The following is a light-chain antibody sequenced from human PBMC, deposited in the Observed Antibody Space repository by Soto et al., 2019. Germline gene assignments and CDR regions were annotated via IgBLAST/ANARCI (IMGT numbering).Light chain of an antibody. CDR3: QQFNAYPLI. CDR2: GAS. CDR1: QGISDY. V-gene: IGKV1-9*01. Sequence: DIQLTQSPSFLSASVGDRVTIACRASQGISDYLAWYQQKPGKAPKLLIYGASNLQSAVTSRFSGSASGTEFTLTISSRQPEEFATYFCQQFNAYPLIFGGGTNLEIQ. J-gene: IGKJ4*01.